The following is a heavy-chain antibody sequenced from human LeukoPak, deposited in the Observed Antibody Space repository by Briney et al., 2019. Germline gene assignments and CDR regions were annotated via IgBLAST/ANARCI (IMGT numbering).Heavy chain of an antibody. D-gene: IGHD5-12*01. CDR3: ARRYRAWLRGLYYFDY. CDR2: IYTSGST. Sequence: PSQTLSLTCTVSGGSISSGSYYWSWIRQPAGKGLEWIGRIYTSGSTNYNPSLKSRVTISVDTSKNQFSLKLSSVTAADTAVYYCARRYRAWLRGLYYFDYWGQGTLVTVSS. CDR1: GGSISSGSYY. J-gene: IGHJ4*02. V-gene: IGHV4-61*02.